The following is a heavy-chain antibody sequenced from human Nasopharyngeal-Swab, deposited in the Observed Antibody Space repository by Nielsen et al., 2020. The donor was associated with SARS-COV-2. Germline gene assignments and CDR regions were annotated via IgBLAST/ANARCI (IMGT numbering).Heavy chain of an antibody. Sequence: ASVKVSCKASGYIFIDYYIHWVRQAPGQGLEWMGWMNPNSGGTHYAQKFQGRVTMTRDTSSITAYMELSSLRSDDTAVYYCATGVIAARLLYYYGMDVWGQGTTVTVSS. CDR2: MNPNSGGT. CDR3: ATGVIAARLLYYYGMDV. D-gene: IGHD6-6*01. V-gene: IGHV1-2*02. CDR1: GYIFIDYY. J-gene: IGHJ6*02.